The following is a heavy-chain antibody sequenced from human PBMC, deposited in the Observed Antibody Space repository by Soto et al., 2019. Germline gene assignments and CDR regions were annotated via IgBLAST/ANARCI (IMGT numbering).Heavy chain of an antibody. V-gene: IGHV3-30*18. CDR1: GFTFSSYS. J-gene: IGHJ4*02. Sequence: GGSLRLSCAASGFTFSSYSMSWVRQASGKGLEWVAVVSHDGRNTHYADSVKGRFTISRDSSKNTVSLEMTSLRAEDTAVYYCAKGGRQWLVTSDFNYWGQGALVTVSS. CDR2: VSHDGRNT. D-gene: IGHD6-19*01. CDR3: AKGGRQWLVTSDFNY.